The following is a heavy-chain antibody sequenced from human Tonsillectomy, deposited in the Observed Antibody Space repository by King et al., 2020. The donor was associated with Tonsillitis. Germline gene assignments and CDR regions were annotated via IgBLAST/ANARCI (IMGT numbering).Heavy chain of an antibody. CDR3: AKDPSEMGVSFYFDY. CDR1: RFTFTSHG. D-gene: IGHD1-26*01. Sequence: VQLVESGGAVVQPGRSLRLSCAASRFTFTSHGMHWVRQAPGKGLEWVAVISYDGSYKYYADFVKGRFSISRDNSKNTLYLQMDSLRAEDTAVYYCAKDPSEMGVSFYFDYWGQGTLVTVSS. CDR2: ISYDGSYK. J-gene: IGHJ4*02. V-gene: IGHV3-30*18.